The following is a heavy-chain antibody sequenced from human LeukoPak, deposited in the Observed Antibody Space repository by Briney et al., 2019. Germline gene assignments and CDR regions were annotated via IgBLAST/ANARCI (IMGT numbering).Heavy chain of an antibody. Sequence: GGSLRLSCIASGFTFSSYAMTWVRQAPGKGLEWVSGISISGASTYYADSVKGRFTISRDNSKNTLYLQMNSLSAEDTAVYYCAKVIDSYGQGDIWGQGTMVTVSS. V-gene: IGHV3-23*01. D-gene: IGHD5-18*01. CDR3: AKVIDSYGQGDI. CDR2: ISISGAST. CDR1: GFTFSSYA. J-gene: IGHJ3*02.